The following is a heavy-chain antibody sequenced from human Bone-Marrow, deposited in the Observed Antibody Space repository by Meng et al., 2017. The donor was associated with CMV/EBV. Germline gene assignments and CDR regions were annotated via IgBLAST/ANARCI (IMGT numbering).Heavy chain of an antibody. V-gene: IGHV3-53*01. D-gene: IGHD7-27*01. Sequence: GESLKISCAASGFTFSNYAMSWVRQAPGKGLEWVSLIYSGGSTYYADSVRGRFTISRDNSKNTVYLQMNSLRAEDTAVYYCARVAWGYFAYWGQGNLV. J-gene: IGHJ4*02. CDR3: ARVAWGYFAY. CDR1: GFTFSNYA. CDR2: IYSGGST.